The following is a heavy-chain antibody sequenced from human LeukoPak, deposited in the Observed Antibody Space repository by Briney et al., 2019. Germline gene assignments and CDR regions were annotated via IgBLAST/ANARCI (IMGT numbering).Heavy chain of an antibody. V-gene: IGHV4-59*12. D-gene: IGHD3-22*01. CDR1: GGSISSYY. CDR3: ARDPTTSYYDSSGFP. CDR2: IYYSGST. J-gene: IGHJ5*02. Sequence: SETLSLTCTVSGGSISSYYWSWIRQPPGKGLEWFGYIYYSGSTNYNPSLKSRVTISVDTSKTQFSLKLSSVPAADTAVFYCARDPTTSYYDSSGFPWGQGTLVTVSS.